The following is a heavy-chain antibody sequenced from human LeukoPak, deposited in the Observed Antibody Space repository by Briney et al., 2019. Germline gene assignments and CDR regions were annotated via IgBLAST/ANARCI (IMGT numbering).Heavy chain of an antibody. D-gene: IGHD3-10*01. J-gene: IGHJ4*02. Sequence: ASVKVSCKASGYTLTSYAMHWVRQAPGQRLEWMGWINAGNGNTKYSQKFQGRVTITRDTSASTAYMELSSLGSEDTAVYYCASSITMVRYFDYWGQGTLVTVSS. CDR2: INAGNGNT. V-gene: IGHV1-3*01. CDR3: ASSITMVRYFDY. CDR1: GYTLTSYA.